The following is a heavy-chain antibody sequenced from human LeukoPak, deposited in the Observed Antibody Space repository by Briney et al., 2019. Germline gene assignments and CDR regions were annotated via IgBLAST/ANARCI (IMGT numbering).Heavy chain of an antibody. D-gene: IGHD3-3*01. J-gene: IGHJ4*02. CDR3: AREKNDFWSGYFRGVGVFDH. CDR1: GFTVSSNY. Sequence: GGSLRLSCAASGFTVSSNYMSWVRQAPGKGLEWVSVIYSGGSTYYADSVKGRFTISRDNSKNTLYLQMNSLRAEDTAVYYCAREKNDFWSGYFRGVGVFDHWGQGTLVTVSS. CDR2: IYSGGST. V-gene: IGHV3-66*02.